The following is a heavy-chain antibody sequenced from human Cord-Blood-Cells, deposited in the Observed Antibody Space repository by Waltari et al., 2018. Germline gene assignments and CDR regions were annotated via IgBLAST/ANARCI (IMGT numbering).Heavy chain of an antibody. Sequence: EVQLVESGGGLVKPGGSLRLSCAASGFTFSSYSMNWVRQAPGKGLEWVSSISSSSNYIYYADSVKGRFTISRDNAKNSLYLQMNSLRAEDTAVYYCASNSGYDDYWGQGTLVTVSS. CDR2: ISSSSNYI. D-gene: IGHD5-12*01. CDR3: ASNSGYDDY. V-gene: IGHV3-21*01. J-gene: IGHJ4*02. CDR1: GFTFSSYS.